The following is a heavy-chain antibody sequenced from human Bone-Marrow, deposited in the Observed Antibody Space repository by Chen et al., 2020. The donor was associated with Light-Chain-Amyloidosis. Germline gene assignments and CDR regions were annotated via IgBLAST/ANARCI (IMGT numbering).Heavy chain of an antibody. D-gene: IGHD3-16*01. CDR1: GFTFSRYW. J-gene: IGHJ3*02. Sequence: EVQLVESGGGLVQAGGSLRLSWAASGFTFSRYWMSWVRQAPGKGLEWVTNIKEDGSEKYYVDSVKGRFTISRDNAKNSVYLQMNSLKDEDTALYYCASYNGGAALNIWGQGTMVTVSS. CDR2: IKEDGSEK. CDR3: ASYNGGAALNI. V-gene: IGHV3-7*01.